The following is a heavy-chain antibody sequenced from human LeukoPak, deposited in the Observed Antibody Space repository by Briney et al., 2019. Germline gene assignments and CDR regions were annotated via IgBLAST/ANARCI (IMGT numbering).Heavy chain of an antibody. CDR1: GGSISRYY. Sequence: PSETLSLTCTVSGGSISRYYWGWVRQPAGKGLEWIGRIYTSGSTNYNPSLKSRLTMSIDTSKNQFSLKLTYVTAADTAVYCCAREVGSTHHFDYWGQGTLVTVSS. CDR3: AREVGSTHHFDY. CDR2: IYTSGST. J-gene: IGHJ4*02. V-gene: IGHV4-4*07. D-gene: IGHD2-15*01.